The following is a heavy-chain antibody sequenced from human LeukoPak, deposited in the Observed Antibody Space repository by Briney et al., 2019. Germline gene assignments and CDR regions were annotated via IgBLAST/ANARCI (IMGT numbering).Heavy chain of an antibody. Sequence: GGSLRLSCAASGFTFSSYEMNWVRQAPGKGLEWVSYISSSGSTIYYADSVEGRFTISRDNAKNSLYLQMNSLRAEDTAVYYCARLGYCSSTSCYAYYGMDVWGKGTTVTVSS. CDR2: ISSSGSTI. CDR3: ARLGYCSSTSCYAYYGMDV. D-gene: IGHD2-2*01. J-gene: IGHJ6*04. V-gene: IGHV3-48*03. CDR1: GFTFSSYE.